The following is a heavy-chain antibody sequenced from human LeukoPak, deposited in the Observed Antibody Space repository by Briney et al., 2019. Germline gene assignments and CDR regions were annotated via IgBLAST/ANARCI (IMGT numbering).Heavy chain of an antibody. CDR3: ARAQVDYDYVWGSYRYSVSRFDY. Sequence: PSETLSLTCTVSGGSISSYYWSWIRQPPGKGLEWIGYIYYSGSTNYNPSLKSRVTISVDTSKNQFSLRLSSVTAADTAVYYCARAQVDYDYVWGSYRYSVSRFDYWGQGTLVTVSS. J-gene: IGHJ4*02. V-gene: IGHV4-59*01. CDR2: IYYSGST. CDR1: GGSISSYY. D-gene: IGHD3-16*02.